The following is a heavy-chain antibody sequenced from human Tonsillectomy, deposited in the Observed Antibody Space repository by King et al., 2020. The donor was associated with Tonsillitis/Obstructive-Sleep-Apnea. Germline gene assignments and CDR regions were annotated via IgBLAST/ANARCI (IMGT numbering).Heavy chain of an antibody. V-gene: IGHV3-15*01. Sequence: LKKTWMSWVRQAPGKGLEWVGRIKSKTDGGTKDYAARVKGRFTISRDDSKNPLYRQMKTLKTEDTAVYYCTTFIYYYDSSDYSLIDYWAQRTLVHVSS. CDR2: IKSKTDGGTK. D-gene: IGHD3-22*01. CDR3: TTFIYYYDSSDYSLIDY. CDR1: LKKTW. J-gene: IGHJ4*02.